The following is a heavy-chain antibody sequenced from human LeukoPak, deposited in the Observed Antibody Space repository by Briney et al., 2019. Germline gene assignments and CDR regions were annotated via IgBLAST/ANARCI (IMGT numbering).Heavy chain of an antibody. V-gene: IGHV1-2*02. D-gene: IGHD3-22*01. CDR3: AKGYDSSGYQPDDAFDI. J-gene: IGHJ3*02. Sequence: GASVKVSCKASGYTFTGYYMHWVRQAPGQGLEWMGWINPNSGGTNYAQKFQGRVTMTRDTSISTAHMELSRLRSDDTAVYYCAKGYDSSGYQPDDAFDIWGQGTMVTVSS. CDR1: GYTFTGYY. CDR2: INPNSGGT.